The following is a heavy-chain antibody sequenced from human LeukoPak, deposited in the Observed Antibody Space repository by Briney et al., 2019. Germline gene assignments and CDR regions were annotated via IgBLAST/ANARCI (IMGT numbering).Heavy chain of an antibody. Sequence: SETLSLTCAVSGYSISSDYYWGWIRQPPGKGLEWIGSIYYSGSTYYNPSLKSRVTISVDTSKNQFSLKLSSVTAADTAVYYCARANQNVLRFLEWLSAFDIWGQGTMVTVSS. D-gene: IGHD3-3*01. CDR1: GYSISSDYY. CDR3: ARANQNVLRFLEWLSAFDI. CDR2: IYYSGST. V-gene: IGHV4-38-2*01. J-gene: IGHJ3*02.